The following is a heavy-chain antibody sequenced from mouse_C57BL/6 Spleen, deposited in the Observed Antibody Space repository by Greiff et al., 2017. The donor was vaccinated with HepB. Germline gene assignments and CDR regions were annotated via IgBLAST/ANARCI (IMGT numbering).Heavy chain of an antibody. D-gene: IGHD1-1*01. Sequence: EVHLVESGGDLVKPGGSLKLSCAASGFTFSSYGMSWVRQTPDKRLEWVATISSGGSYTYYPDSVKGRFTISRDNAKNTLYLQMSSLKSEDTAMYYCARHGDYYGSSHWYFDVWGTGTTVTVSS. CDR1: GFTFSSYG. CDR3: ARHGDYYGSSHWYFDV. CDR2: ISSGGSYT. J-gene: IGHJ1*03. V-gene: IGHV5-6*01.